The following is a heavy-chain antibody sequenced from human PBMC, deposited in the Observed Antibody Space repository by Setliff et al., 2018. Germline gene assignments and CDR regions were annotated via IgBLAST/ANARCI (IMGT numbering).Heavy chain of an antibody. Sequence: SETLSLTCTVSGGSISSGSYYWSWIRQPAGKGLEWIGHIYTRGSTNYNPSLKSRVTISVDTSKNQFSLKLSPVTAADTAVYYCARDPRYSSSWYSFDIWGQGTMVTVSS. V-gene: IGHV4-61*09. D-gene: IGHD6-13*01. CDR1: GGSISSGSYY. CDR3: ARDPRYSSSWYSFDI. CDR2: IYTRGST. J-gene: IGHJ3*02.